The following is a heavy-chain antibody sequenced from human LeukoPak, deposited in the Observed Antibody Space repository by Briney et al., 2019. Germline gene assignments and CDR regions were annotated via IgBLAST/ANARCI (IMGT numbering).Heavy chain of an antibody. J-gene: IGHJ6*02. CDR1: GYTFTSYG. V-gene: IGHV1-18*01. CDR3: ARHSNIVVVPAAISYYYYGMDV. Sequence: ASVKVSCKASGYTFTSYGISWVRQAPGQGLEWMGWISAYNGNTNYAQKLQGRVTMTTDTSTSTAYMELRSLRSDDTAVYYCARHSNIVVVPAAISYYYYGMDVWGQGTTVTVSS. D-gene: IGHD2-2*01. CDR2: ISAYNGNT.